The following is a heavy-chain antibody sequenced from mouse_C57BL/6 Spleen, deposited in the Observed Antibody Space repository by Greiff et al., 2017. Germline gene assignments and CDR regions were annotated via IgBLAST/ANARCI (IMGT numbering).Heavy chain of an antibody. Sequence: QVQLQQPGAELVKPGASVKLSCKASGYTFTSYWMQWVKQRPGQGLEWIGEIDPSDSYTNYNQKFKGKATLTVDTSSSTSYMQLSSLTSEDSAVYYCSRGGPTVVARYIDVWGTGTTVTVSS. D-gene: IGHD1-1*01. CDR1: GYTFTSYW. J-gene: IGHJ1*03. CDR2: IDPSDSYT. CDR3: SRGGPTVVARYIDV. V-gene: IGHV1-50*01.